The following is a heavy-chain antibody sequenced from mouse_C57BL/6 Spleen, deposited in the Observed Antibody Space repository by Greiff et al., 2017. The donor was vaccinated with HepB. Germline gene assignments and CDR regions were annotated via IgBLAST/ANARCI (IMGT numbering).Heavy chain of an antibody. CDR2: INPSTGGT. Sequence: EVKLMESGPELVKPGASVKISCKASGYSFTGYYMNWVKQSPEKSLEWIGEINPSTGGTTYNQKFKAKATLTVDKSSSTAYMQLKSLTSEDSAVYYCARGDGSRTWYFDVWGTGTTVTVSS. CDR1: GYSFTGYY. J-gene: IGHJ1*03. CDR3: ARGDGSRTWYFDV. V-gene: IGHV1-42*01. D-gene: IGHD1-1*01.